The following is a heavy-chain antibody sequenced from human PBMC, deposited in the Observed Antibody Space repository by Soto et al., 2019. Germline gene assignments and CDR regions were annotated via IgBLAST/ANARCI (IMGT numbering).Heavy chain of an antibody. Sequence: QVQLLQSGAEVKKPGASVKVSCKASGYTFTSYGISWVRQAPGQGLEWMGWISANNGNTKYAQNIQGRGTMTTDTSTSTAYMELRSMISDETGVYYCARAYSHGPFDPWGEETLVTVSS. V-gene: IGHV1-18*01. CDR1: GYTFTSYG. CDR3: ARAYSHGPFDP. J-gene: IGHJ5*02. D-gene: IGHD2-15*01. CDR2: ISANNGNT.